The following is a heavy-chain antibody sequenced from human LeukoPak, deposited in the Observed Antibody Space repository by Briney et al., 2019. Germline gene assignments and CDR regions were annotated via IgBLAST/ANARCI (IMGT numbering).Heavy chain of an antibody. CDR3: ARGHYDVLAASYKWTPDY. J-gene: IGHJ4*02. CDR1: GFTFNTFN. V-gene: IGHV3-21*01. Sequence: GGSLRLSCAASGFTFNTFNMNWVRQVPGKGLEWVSSITSGGDHIYYADSVKGRFTTSRDNAKNSLSLQLNSLRVEDTAVYYCARGHYDVLAASYKWTPDYWGQGTLVTVSS. D-gene: IGHD3-9*01. CDR2: ITSGGDHI.